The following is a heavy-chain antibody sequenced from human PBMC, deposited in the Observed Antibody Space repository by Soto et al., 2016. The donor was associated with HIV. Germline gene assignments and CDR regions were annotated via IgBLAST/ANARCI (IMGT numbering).Heavy chain of an antibody. J-gene: IGHJ4*02. D-gene: IGHD1-26*01. CDR1: GFTFSRTP. V-gene: IGHV3-23*01. Sequence: VQLLESGGGLQQPGGSLKVSCAGSGFTFSRTPMAWVRQAPGKGLDWVATISYSGDATYYADSVKGRFTISRDNSKDILYLQMNRLRAEDTAIYYCVKDDSFKWEVRDYWGLGTLVTVSS. CDR2: ISYSGDAT. CDR3: VKDDSFKWEVRDY.